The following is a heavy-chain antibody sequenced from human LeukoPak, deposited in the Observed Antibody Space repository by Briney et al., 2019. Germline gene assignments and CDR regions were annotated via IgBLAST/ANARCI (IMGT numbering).Heavy chain of an antibody. D-gene: IGHD5-12*01. V-gene: IGHV1-2*02. CDR2: INPNSGAT. CDR1: GYTFTGHF. Sequence: ASVKVSCKASGYTFTGHFMFWVRQAPGKGLEWMAWINPNSGATSYAQKFQGRVTLTRDTSINTAYMELSRLRSDDTALYYCARGGAGTAYYDWDFFRFDYWGQGTLVTVSS. CDR3: ARGGAGTAYYDWDFFRFDY. J-gene: IGHJ4*02.